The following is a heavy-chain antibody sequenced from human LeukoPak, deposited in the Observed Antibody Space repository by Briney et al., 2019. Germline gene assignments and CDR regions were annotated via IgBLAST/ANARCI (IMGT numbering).Heavy chain of an antibody. Sequence: GRSLRLSCAASGFTFTNYGMHWIRQAPGKGLEWVAYDGTNKYYADSVKGRFTISRDNSKNTLYLQMNSLRAEDTAVYYCARDPFSGNYNWFDPWGQGTLVTVSS. V-gene: IGHV3-33*01. CDR3: ARDPFSGNYNWFDP. CDR2: YDGTNK. CDR1: GFTFTNYG. J-gene: IGHJ5*02. D-gene: IGHD1-26*01.